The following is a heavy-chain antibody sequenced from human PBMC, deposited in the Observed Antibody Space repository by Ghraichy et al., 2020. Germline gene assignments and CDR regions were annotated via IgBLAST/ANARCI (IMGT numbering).Heavy chain of an antibody. Sequence: SETLSLTCTVSGGSISSSSYYWGWIRQPPGKGLEWIGSIYYSGSTYYNPSLKSRVTISVDTSKNQFSLKLSSVTAADTAVYYCARDSGDTAMVTAYYYYGMDVWGQGTTVTVSS. CDR2: IYYSGST. J-gene: IGHJ6*02. CDR1: GGSISSSSYY. D-gene: IGHD5-18*01. CDR3: ARDSGDTAMVTAYYYYGMDV. V-gene: IGHV4-39*07.